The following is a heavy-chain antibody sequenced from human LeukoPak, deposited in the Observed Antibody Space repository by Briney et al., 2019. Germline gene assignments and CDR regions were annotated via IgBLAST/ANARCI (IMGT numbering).Heavy chain of an antibody. D-gene: IGHD4/OR15-4a*01. V-gene: IGHV3-49*04. CDR2: IRSKAYGGTT. J-gene: IGHJ3*02. CDR3: TRISAANSDAFDI. CDR1: GFTFGDYA. Sequence: GGSLRLSCTASGFTFGDYAMSWVRQAPGKGLEWVGFIRSKAYGGTTEYAASVKGRFTISRDDSKSIAYLQMNSLKTEDTAVYYCTRISAANSDAFDIWGQGTMVTVSS.